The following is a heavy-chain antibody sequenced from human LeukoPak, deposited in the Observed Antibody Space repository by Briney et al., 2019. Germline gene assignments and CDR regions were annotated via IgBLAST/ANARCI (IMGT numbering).Heavy chain of an antibody. CDR1: GFAFSSYD. V-gene: IGHV3-23*01. J-gene: IGHJ4*02. CDR2: ISNSGDRT. D-gene: IGHD4-17*01. Sequence: GSLRLSCVASGFAFSSYDMAWVRQAPGEGLEWVFAISNSGDRTFYADSVKGRFTISRDNSKNMVYVQMRSLRAEDTAIYYCAKVLHGDQYVFDYWGQGTLVAVSS. CDR3: AKVLHGDQYVFDY.